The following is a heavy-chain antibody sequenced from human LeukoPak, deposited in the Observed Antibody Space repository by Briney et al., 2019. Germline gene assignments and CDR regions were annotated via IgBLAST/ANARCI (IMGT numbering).Heavy chain of an antibody. J-gene: IGHJ3*02. CDR3: AKSPYRFDVFDI. CDR2: IGSSGDIT. D-gene: IGHD2-21*01. CDR1: GFTFSSYA. Sequence: GGSLRLSCAASGFTFSSYAMSWVRQAPGMGLEWVSSIGSSGDITYYADSVKGRFTISRDNSKNTLYLQMNSLRAEDTAVYYCAKSPYRFDVFDIWGQGTMVTVSS. V-gene: IGHV3-23*01.